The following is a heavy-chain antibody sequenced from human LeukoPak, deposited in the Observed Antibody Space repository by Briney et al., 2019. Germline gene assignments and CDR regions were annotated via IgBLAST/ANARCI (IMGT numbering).Heavy chain of an antibody. D-gene: IGHD3-10*01. Sequence: SGGSLRLSCAASGFTFSDYYMSWIRQAPGKGLEGVSYISSSGSTIYYADSVKGRFTISRDNAKNSLYLQMNSLRAEDTAVYYCANYGSGSYYYYFDYWGQGTLVTVSS. CDR1: GFTFSDYY. V-gene: IGHV3-11*01. CDR3: ANYGSGSYYYYFDY. J-gene: IGHJ4*02. CDR2: ISSSGSTI.